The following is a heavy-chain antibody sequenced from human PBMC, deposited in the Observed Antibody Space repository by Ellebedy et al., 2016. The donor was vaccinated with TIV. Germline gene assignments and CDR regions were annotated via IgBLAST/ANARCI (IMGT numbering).Heavy chain of an antibody. J-gene: IGHJ4*02. V-gene: IGHV5-51*01. CDR1: GYSFTTNW. CDR3: ARLGTGYCTGGAFPLGDY. D-gene: IGHD2-8*02. CDR2: IYPGDSDT. Sequence: GESLKLSXKCSGYSFTTNWIAWVRQIPGKGLESMGIIYPGDSDTRYSPSFQGQVTISVDKSINTAYLQWNSLKASDSAMYYCARLGTGYCTGGAFPLGDYWGQGTLVTVST.